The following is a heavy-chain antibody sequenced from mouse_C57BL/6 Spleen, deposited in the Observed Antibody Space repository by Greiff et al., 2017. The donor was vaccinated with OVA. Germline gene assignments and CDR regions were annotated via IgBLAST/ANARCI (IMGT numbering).Heavy chain of an antibody. CDR2: INPYHGGT. D-gene: IGHD1-1*01. CDR3: ARLTTTVVPYFDY. CDR1: GYTFTDYY. V-gene: IGHV1-19*01. Sequence: VQLQQSGPVLVKPGASVKMSCKASGYTFTDYYMNWVKQSHGKSLEWIGVINPYHGGTSFNQKFKGKATLTVDKSSSTAYMELNSLTSEDSAVYYCARLTTTVVPYFDYWGQGTTLTVSS. J-gene: IGHJ2*01.